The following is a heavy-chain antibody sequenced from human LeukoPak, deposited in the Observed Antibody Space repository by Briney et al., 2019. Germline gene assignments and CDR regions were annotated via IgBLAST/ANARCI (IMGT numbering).Heavy chain of an antibody. Sequence: PGGSLRLSCAASGFTFSSSWMSWVRQAPGKGLECVANIKQDGSEKYYVDSVKGRFTISRDNAKNSLYLQMNSLKVEDTAVYYCASGSHFDYWGQGTLVTVSS. CDR2: IKQDGSEK. J-gene: IGHJ4*02. D-gene: IGHD1-26*01. V-gene: IGHV3-7*01. CDR3: ASGSHFDY. CDR1: GFTFSSSW.